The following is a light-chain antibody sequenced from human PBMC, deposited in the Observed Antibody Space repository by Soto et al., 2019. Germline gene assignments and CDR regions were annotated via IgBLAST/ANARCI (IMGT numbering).Light chain of an antibody. CDR1: QGISRF. CDR2: AAS. J-gene: IGKJ1*01. V-gene: IGKV1-27*01. CDR3: QKYNTVPRT. Sequence: DIQMTQSPSSLSASVGDRVTITCRASQGISRFLAWYQQKPGKVPKLLIYAASILQSGVPPQFSGSGFGKDFTLTISSLQPEDVATYYCQKYNTVPRTFGQGTKVEI.